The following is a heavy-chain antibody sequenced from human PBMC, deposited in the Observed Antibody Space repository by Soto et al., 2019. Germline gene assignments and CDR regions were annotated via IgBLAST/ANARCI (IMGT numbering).Heavy chain of an antibody. V-gene: IGHV5-51*01. D-gene: IGHD3-10*01. CDR2: IYPGDSDT. Sequence: GESLKISCKGSGYSFTSYWIGWVRQMPGKGLEWMGIIYPGDSDTRYSPSFQGQVTISADKSISTAYLQWSSLKASDTAMYYCARSPSYYGSGSYPFDYWGQGTLVTVSS. J-gene: IGHJ4*02. CDR3: ARSPSYYGSGSYPFDY. CDR1: GYSFTSYW.